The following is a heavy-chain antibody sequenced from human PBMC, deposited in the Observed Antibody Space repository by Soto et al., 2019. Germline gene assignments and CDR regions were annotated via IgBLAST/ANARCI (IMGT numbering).Heavy chain of an antibody. V-gene: IGHV1-2*04. Sequence: ASVKVSCKASGYTFTGYYMHWVRQAPGQGLEWMGWINPNSDGTNYAQKFQGWVTMTSDTSISTAYMELSRLRSDETAVYYCAASSSNQFDYWGQGTLVTVSS. CDR3: AASSSNQFDY. D-gene: IGHD6-6*01. J-gene: IGHJ4*02. CDR1: GYTFTGYY. CDR2: INPNSDGT.